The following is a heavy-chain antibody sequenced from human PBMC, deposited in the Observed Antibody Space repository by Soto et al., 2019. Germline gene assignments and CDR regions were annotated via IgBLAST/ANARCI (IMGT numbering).Heavy chain of an antibody. D-gene: IGHD5-12*01. CDR3: ASSSRTESGYDNTNAFDI. Sequence: EVQLVESGGGLVKPGGSLRLSCAASGFTFSSYSMNWVRQAPGKGLEWVSSISSSSSYIYYADSVKGRFTISRDNAKNSLYLQMNSLKAEDTDVYYGASSSRTESGYDNTNAFDIWGQGTMVTVSS. V-gene: IGHV3-21*06. CDR1: GFTFSSYS. J-gene: IGHJ3*02. CDR2: ISSSSSYI.